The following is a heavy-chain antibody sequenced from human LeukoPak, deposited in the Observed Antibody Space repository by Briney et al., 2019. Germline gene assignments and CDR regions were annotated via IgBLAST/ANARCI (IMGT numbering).Heavy chain of an antibody. J-gene: IGHJ1*01. CDR3: ARGAGGTRYYDFWSGYYTGFQH. CDR2: IIPIFGTA. CDR1: GGTFSSYA. D-gene: IGHD3-3*01. V-gene: IGHV1-69*13. Sequence: SVKVSCTASGGTFSSYAISWVRQAPGQGLEWMGGIIPIFGTANYAQKFQSRVTITADESTSTAYMELSSLRSEDTAVYYCARGAGGTRYYDFWSGYYTGFQHWGQGTLVTVSS.